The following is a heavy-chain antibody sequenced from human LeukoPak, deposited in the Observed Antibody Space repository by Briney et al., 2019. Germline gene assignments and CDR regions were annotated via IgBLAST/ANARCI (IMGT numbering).Heavy chain of an antibody. CDR1: GGSISSSY. Sequence: SETLSPTCTVSGGSISSSYWSWIRQPPGKGLEWIGYMYYSGSTNYSPSLKSRVTISADTSKNQFSLKLSSVTAADTAVYYCARTLYGSGAHYYFDYWGQGTLVTVSS. V-gene: IGHV4-59*01. CDR2: MYYSGST. J-gene: IGHJ4*02. CDR3: ARTLYGSGAHYYFDY. D-gene: IGHD3-10*01.